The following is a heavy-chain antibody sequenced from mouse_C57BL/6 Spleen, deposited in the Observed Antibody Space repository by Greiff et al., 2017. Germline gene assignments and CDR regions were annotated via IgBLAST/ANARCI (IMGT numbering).Heavy chain of an antibody. D-gene: IGHD4-1*01. V-gene: IGHV1-26*01. CDR2: INPNNGGT. CDR1: GYTFTDYY. Sequence: EVQLQQSGPELVKPGASVKISCKASGYTFTDYYMNWVKQSHGKSLEWIGDINPNNGGTSYNQKFKGKATLTVDKSSSTAYMELRSLTSEDSAVYYCARSLGPGDYWGQGTSVTVSS. CDR3: ARSLGPGDY. J-gene: IGHJ4*01.